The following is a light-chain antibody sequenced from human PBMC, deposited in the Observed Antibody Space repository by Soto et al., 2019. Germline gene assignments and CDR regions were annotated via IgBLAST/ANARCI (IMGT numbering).Light chain of an antibody. J-gene: IGLJ3*02. V-gene: IGLV2-11*01. CDR1: SGDIGSYNR. CDR3: CSYAATSSLV. CDR2: AVN. Sequence: QSALTQPASVSGSPGQSITISCTGTSGDIGSYNRVSWYQQHPGKAPKLMIYAVNKRPSGVPDRFSGSKSGNTASLTISGLQPADEADYYCCSYAATSSLVFGGGTKLTVL.